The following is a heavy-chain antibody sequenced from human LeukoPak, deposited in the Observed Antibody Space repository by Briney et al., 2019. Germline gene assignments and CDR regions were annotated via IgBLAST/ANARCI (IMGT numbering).Heavy chain of an antibody. V-gene: IGHV3-48*03. CDR1: GLSFSSSE. CDR2: ISGSGSPT. J-gene: IGHJ4*02. CDR3: ARGMGYGDFLPLEF. D-gene: IGHD4-17*01. Sequence: GGSLRLSCAASGLSFSSSEIHWVRQGPGKGLEWVSYISGSGSPTYHADSVKGRFTISRDNARNSVYLQMNSLRVEDTAVYYCARGMGYGDFLPLEFWGQGTQVTVSS.